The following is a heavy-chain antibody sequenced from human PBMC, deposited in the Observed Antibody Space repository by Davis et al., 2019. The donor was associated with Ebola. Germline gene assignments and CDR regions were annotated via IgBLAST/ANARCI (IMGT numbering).Heavy chain of an antibody. V-gene: IGHV4-4*02. Sequence: MPSETLSLTCAVSGGSISSSNWWIWVRQPPGKGLERIGKIYHTGSTNYSPSLKSRVTISVDKSKNHFSLKLNSVTAADTAVYYCARHLFSGVAVHHFDYWGQGTLVTVSS. D-gene: IGHD3-3*01. CDR2: IYHTGST. J-gene: IGHJ4*02. CDR1: GGSISSSNW. CDR3: ARHLFSGVAVHHFDY.